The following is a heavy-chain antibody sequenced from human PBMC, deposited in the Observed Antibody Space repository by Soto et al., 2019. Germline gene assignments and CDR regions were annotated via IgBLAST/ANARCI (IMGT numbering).Heavy chain of an antibody. J-gene: IGHJ6*02. CDR3: SRGTIDYFDTIRSGYGLDV. V-gene: IGHV4-30-4*01. Sequence: QVRLQESGPGLVKPSQTLSLTCSVSGVSISSADFYWSWIRQPPGKALEWLGDMSYSGSTYYNPSLPNRINMSLDTSKTHFSLTLTSVTNAETAVYFCSRGTIDYFDTIRSGYGLDVWGQGTAVSVSS. CDR1: GVSISSADFY. D-gene: IGHD3-22*01. CDR2: MSYSGST.